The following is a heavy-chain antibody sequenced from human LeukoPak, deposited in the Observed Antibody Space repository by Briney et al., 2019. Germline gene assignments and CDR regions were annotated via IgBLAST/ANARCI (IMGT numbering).Heavy chain of an antibody. CDR1: GGTFSSYA. V-gene: IGHV1-69*01. Sequence: SVKVSCKASGGTFSSYAISWVRQAPGQGLEWMGGIIPIFGTANYAQKFQGRVTITADESTSTAYMELSSLRSEDTAVYYCARGQTMRQPGWLDYWGQGTLVTVSS. CDR2: IIPIFGTA. J-gene: IGHJ4*02. D-gene: IGHD3-22*01. CDR3: ARGQTMRQPGWLDY.